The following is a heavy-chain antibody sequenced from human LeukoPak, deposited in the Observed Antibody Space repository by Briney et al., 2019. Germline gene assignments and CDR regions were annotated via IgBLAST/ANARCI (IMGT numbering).Heavy chain of an antibody. J-gene: IGHJ6*03. Sequence: SEALSLTCTVSGHSISSYYWSWIRQPPGKGLEWIGFIYYSGSTNYNPSLKSRVTISVDTSKNQFSLKLSSVTAADTAVYYCARDTPGEYYYYMDVWGKGTTVTVSS. CDR1: GHSISSYY. V-gene: IGHV4-59*12. CDR3: ARDTPGEYYYYMDV. CDR2: IYYSGST. D-gene: IGHD3-10*01.